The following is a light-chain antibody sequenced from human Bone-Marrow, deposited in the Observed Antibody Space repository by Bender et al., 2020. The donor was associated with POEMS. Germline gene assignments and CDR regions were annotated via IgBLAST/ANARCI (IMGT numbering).Light chain of an antibody. CDR3: SAWDGSLCGWV. CDR1: SSNIGNQG. J-gene: IGLJ3*02. CDR2: YDD. Sequence: QSVVTQPRSLSEAPRQRVTIPCSGSSSNIGNQGVNWYQQLPGEAPILLIYYDDMLTPGVCDRFAASKSGTAASLAISELQSEDEALYCCSAWDGSLCGWVFGGGTKLTVL. V-gene: IGLV1-36*01.